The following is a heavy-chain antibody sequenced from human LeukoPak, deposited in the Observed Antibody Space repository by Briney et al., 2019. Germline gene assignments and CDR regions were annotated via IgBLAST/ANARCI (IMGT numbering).Heavy chain of an antibody. CDR3: ARGLLGVDY. CDR2: INTDGSST. J-gene: IGHJ4*02. V-gene: IGHV3-74*01. CDR1: GFTLGSYW. D-gene: IGHD2-8*02. Sequence: GGSLRLSCAASGFTLGSYWMHWVRQAPGKGLVWVSQINTDGSSTNYADSVKGRFAISRDNAKNTLYLQMNSLRAEDTAVYYCARGLLGVDYWGQGTLVTVSS.